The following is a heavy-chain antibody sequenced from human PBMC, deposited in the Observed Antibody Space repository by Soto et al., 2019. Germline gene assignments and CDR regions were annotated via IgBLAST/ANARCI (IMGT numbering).Heavy chain of an antibody. CDR3: GRAHRDLQQLVHYYYGMDV. CDR2: IYYSGNT. D-gene: IGHD6-13*01. CDR1: GGSIGNSSYY. V-gene: IGHV4-39*07. J-gene: IGHJ6*02. Sequence: SETLSVTCTVAGGSIGNSSYYWGWFRQPPGKGLEWVGFIYYSGNTYHNPSLKSRVTISVDTSKNQFSLKLSSVTAADTAVYYCGRAHRDLQQLVHYYYGMDVWGQGTTVTVSS.